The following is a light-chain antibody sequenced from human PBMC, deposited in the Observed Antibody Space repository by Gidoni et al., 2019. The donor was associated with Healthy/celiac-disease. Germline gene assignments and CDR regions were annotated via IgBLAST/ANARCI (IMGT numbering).Light chain of an antibody. CDR2: GAS. CDR1: QSVSSN. CDR3: QQYNNWPPLT. V-gene: IGKV3-15*01. J-gene: IGKJ4*01. Sequence: EIVMTQSPATLSVSPGERATLSCRASQSVSSNFAWYQQKPGQAPRLLIYGASPRATGIPARFRGSGSGTEFTLTISSLQSEDFAVYYCQQYNNWPPLTFGGGTKVEIK.